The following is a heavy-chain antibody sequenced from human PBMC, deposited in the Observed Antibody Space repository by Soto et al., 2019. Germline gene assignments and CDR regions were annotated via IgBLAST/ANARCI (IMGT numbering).Heavy chain of an antibody. D-gene: IGHD2-15*01. V-gene: IGHV1-2*02. CDR1: GYTFTGYY. Sequence: ASVKVSCKASGYTFTGYYIHWVRQAPGQGLEWMGWINPNSGGTNYAQKFQGRVTMTRDTSISTAYMELSRLRSDDTAVYYCARDDIVAYYYYGMDVWGQGTTVTVSS. CDR2: INPNSGGT. CDR3: ARDDIVAYYYYGMDV. J-gene: IGHJ6*02.